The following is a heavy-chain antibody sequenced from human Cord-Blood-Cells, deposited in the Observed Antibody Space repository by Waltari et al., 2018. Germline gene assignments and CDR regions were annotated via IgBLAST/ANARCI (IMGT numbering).Heavy chain of an antibody. CDR1: GFTVSSNY. CDR3: AGGGSYYWFAH. Sequence: EVQLVESGGGLIQPGGSLRLSCAASGFTVSSNYMSWARQAPGKGXXWVXVXYXAGSTYSXDSAQGRFTHSRDNSKKTLYLQLNGLSAEDTTVYYCAGGGSYYWFAHWGQGTLVTVSS. CDR2: XYXAGST. V-gene: IGHV3-53*01. D-gene: IGHD1-26*01. J-gene: IGHJ5*02.